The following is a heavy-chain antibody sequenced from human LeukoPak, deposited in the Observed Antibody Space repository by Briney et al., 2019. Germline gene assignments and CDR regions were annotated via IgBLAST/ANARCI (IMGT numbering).Heavy chain of an antibody. J-gene: IGHJ4*02. CDR1: GYTFTSYY. CDR3: AREAIVGEYYFDY. V-gene: IGHV1-46*01. CDR2: INPSGGST. D-gene: IGHD1-26*01. Sequence: ASVKVSCKASGYTFTSYYMHWVRQAPGQGLEWMGIINPSGGSTSYAQKFQGRVTITADKSTSTAYMELSSLRSEDTAVYYCAREAIVGEYYFDYWGQGTLVTVSS.